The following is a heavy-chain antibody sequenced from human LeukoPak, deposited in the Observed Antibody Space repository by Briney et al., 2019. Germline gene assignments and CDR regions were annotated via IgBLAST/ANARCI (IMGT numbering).Heavy chain of an antibody. J-gene: IGHJ4*02. V-gene: IGHV1/OR15-1*02. CDR1: GYIFNDYY. CDR2: INPNSGGT. CDR3: ARERDRGVTSPYFDY. Sequence: ASVKVSCKASGYIFNDYYMQWVRPAPGQELGWMGRINPNSGGTNYAQKFQGRVTMTRDTSISTAYTELSSLRSEDTATYYCARERDRGVTSPYFDYWGQGTLVTVSS. D-gene: IGHD2-21*02.